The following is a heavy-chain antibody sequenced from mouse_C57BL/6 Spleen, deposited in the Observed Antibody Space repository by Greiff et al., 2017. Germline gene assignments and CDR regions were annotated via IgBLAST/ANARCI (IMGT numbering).Heavy chain of an antibody. J-gene: IGHJ4*01. CDR1: GYAFSSSW. CDR2: IYPGDGDT. D-gene: IGHD2-12*01. Sequence: VQLQQSGPELVKPGASVKLSCKASGYAFSSSWMTWVKQRPGKGLEWIGRIYPGDGDTNYNGKFKGKATLTADKSSSTAYMQLSSLTSEDSAVYFCARFYSGAMDYWGQGTSVTVSS. CDR3: ARFYSGAMDY. V-gene: IGHV1-82*01.